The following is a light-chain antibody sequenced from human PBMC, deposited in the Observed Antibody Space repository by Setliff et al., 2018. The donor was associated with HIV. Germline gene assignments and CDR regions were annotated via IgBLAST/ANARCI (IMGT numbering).Light chain of an antibody. Sequence: QSALTQPASVSGSPGQSITISCTGTSSDVGTYNFVSWYQQQPGKAPKLVIYGVTKRPSGVSNRFSGSRSGNTASLTISGLQAEDEADYYCCSYLSTNNYVFGSGTKV. CDR1: SSDVGTYNF. CDR2: GVT. J-gene: IGLJ1*01. CDR3: CSYLSTNNYV. V-gene: IGLV2-23*02.